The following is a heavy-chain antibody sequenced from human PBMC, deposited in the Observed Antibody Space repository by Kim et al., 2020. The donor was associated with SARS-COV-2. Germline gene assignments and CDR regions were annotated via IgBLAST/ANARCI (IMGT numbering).Heavy chain of an antibody. V-gene: IGHV4-31*02. Sequence: LKSRVTISVDTSKNQFSLKLSSVTAADTAVYYCARDGRGAASYYYYGMDVWGQGTTVTVSS. D-gene: IGHD1-1*01. CDR3: ARDGRGAASYYYYGMDV. J-gene: IGHJ6*02.